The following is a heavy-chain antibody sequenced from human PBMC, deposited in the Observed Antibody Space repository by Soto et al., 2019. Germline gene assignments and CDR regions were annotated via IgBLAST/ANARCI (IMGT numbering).Heavy chain of an antibody. D-gene: IGHD6-13*01. CDR3: ARPGAAASFDY. J-gene: IGHJ4*02. CDR1: GFTFSSYA. CDR2: ISYDGSNK. V-gene: IGHV3-30-3*01. Sequence: QVQLVESGGGVVQPGRSLRLSCAASGFTFSSYAMHWVRQAPGKGLEWVAVISYDGSNKYYPDSVKGRFTISRDNSKNTLHLQMNSLRAEDTAVYYCARPGAAASFDYWGQGTLVTVSS.